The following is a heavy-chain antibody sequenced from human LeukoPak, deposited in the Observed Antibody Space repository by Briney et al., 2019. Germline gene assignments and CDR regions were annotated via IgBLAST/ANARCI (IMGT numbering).Heavy chain of an antibody. CDR2: IYPGDSST. V-gene: IGHV5-51*01. J-gene: IGHJ4*02. CDR1: GYGFTSNY. D-gene: IGHD1-26*01. Sequence: GESLKISCQGSGYGFTSNYIGWVRQMPAKGLEWMGIIYPGDSSTRYSPSFEGQVTISADKSTSTAYLQWSSLKASDTAMYYCARRSGSYYYFDFCGQGTLVTVSS. CDR3: ARRSGSYYYFDF.